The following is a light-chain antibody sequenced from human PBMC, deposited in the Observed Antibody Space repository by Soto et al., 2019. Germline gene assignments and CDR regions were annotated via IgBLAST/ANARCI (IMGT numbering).Light chain of an antibody. CDR2: NNN. CDR3: AAWDDSLNGLV. CDR1: SSNIGSNT. V-gene: IGLV1-44*01. J-gene: IGLJ1*01. Sequence: QLVLTQPPSASGTPGQRVTISCSGSSSNIGSNTVNWYQQLPGTAPKLLIYNNNQRPSGAPDRFSGSKSGTSASLAISGLQSEDEADYYCAAWDDSLNGLVFGTGTKLTVL.